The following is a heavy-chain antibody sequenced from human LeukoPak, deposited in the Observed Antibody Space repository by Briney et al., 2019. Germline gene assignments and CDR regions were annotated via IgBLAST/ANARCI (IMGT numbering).Heavy chain of an antibody. CDR1: GFTFSSXA. Sequence: GGSXXLSCAASGFTFSSXAMHWGRXAPGKGLEWGAVISYDGSNKYYADSVKGRFTISRDNSKNTLYLQMNSLRAEDTAVYYCAKDLMSNTPGFYYYYGMDVWGQGTTVTVSS. CDR3: AKDLMSNTPGFYYYYGMDV. CDR2: ISYDGSNK. V-gene: IGHV3-30-3*01. D-gene: IGHD2/OR15-2a*01. J-gene: IGHJ6*02.